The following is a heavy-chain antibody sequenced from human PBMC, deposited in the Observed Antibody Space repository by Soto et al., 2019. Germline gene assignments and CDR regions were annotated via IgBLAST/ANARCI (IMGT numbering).Heavy chain of an antibody. D-gene: IGHD3-3*01. CDR1: GYTFTGYY. CDR2: INPNSGGT. CDR3: AKTYYDFWSGYFTYQPDPVGVDY. J-gene: IGHJ4*02. V-gene: IGHV1-2*02. Sequence: ASVKVSCKASGYTFTGYYMHWVRQAPGQGLEWMGWINPNSGGTNYAQKFQGRVTMTRDTSISTAYMELSRLRSDDTAVYYCAKTYYDFWSGYFTYQPDPVGVDYWGQGTLVTV.